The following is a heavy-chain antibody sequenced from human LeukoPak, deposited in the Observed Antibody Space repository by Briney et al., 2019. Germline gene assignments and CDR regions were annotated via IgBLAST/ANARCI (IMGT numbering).Heavy chain of an antibody. J-gene: IGHJ4*02. CDR3: AKSGNAWYFLDS. V-gene: IGHV3-23*01. Sequence: GGSLRLSCAASGFTFSTYAMNWVRQAPGKGLEWVSGVRGTGTNTYYADSVRGRFTISRDNSENMVYLQIDSLRSDDTAVYYCAKSGNAWYFLDSWGQGTLVTVSS. D-gene: IGHD6-19*01. CDR1: GFTFSTYA. CDR2: VRGTGTNT.